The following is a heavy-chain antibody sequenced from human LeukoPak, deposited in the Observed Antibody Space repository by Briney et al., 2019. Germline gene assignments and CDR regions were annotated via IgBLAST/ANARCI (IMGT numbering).Heavy chain of an antibody. Sequence: PSETLSLTCTVSDGSISSSSYYWGWIRQPPGKGLEWIGSIYYSGSTYYNPSLKSRVTISVDTSKNQFSLKLSSVTAADTAVYYCAREGAITIFGVVICNWFDPWGQGTLVTVSS. CDR3: AREGAITIFGVVICNWFDP. CDR1: DGSISSSSYY. J-gene: IGHJ5*02. V-gene: IGHV4-39*07. CDR2: IYYSGST. D-gene: IGHD3-3*01.